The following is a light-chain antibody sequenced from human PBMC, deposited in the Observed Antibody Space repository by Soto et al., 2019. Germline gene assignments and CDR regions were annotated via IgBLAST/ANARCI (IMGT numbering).Light chain of an antibody. V-gene: IGKV3-20*01. CDR2: GAS. CDR3: QQYGRSPFT. CDR1: QSVSSNN. Sequence: EIVLTQSPGTLSLSPVERATLSCRASQSVSSNNLAWYQQRPGQAPRVVIYGASTRATGIPERFSGSGSGTDFTLTISRLEPEDFAVYYCQQYGRSPFTFGPGTKVDI. J-gene: IGKJ3*01.